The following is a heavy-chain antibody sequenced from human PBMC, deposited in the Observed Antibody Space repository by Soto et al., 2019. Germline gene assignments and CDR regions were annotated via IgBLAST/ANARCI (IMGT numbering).Heavy chain of an antibody. J-gene: IGHJ3*02. CDR1: GFTFDDYA. V-gene: IGHV3-9*01. D-gene: IGHD2-2*01. Sequence: GGSLRLSCAASGFTFDDYAMHWVRQAPGKGLEWVSGISWNSGSIGYADSVKGRFTISRDNAKNSLYLQMNSLRAEDTALYYCAKDKDIVVVPVSTLNPGAFDIWGQGTMVTVSS. CDR3: AKDKDIVVVPVSTLNPGAFDI. CDR2: ISWNSGSI.